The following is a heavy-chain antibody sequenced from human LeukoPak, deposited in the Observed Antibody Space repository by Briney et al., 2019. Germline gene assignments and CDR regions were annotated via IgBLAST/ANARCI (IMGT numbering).Heavy chain of an antibody. CDR3: ARDRVYCSAGSCYPSYSFDS. J-gene: IGHJ4*02. V-gene: IGHV1-18*01. CDR1: GYTFTSYG. CDR2: ISAYNGNT. D-gene: IGHD2-15*01. Sequence: GASVKVSCKASGYTFTSYGISWVRQAPGQGLEWMGWISAYNGNTNYAQKLQGRVTMTTDTSTSTAYMELRSLRSDDTAVYYCARDRVYCSAGSCYPSYSFDSWGQGTLVTVSS.